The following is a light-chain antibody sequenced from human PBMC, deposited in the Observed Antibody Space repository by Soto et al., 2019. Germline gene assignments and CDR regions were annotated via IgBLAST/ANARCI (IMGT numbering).Light chain of an antibody. CDR1: QGISTW. J-gene: IGKJ1*01. V-gene: IGKV1-12*01. Sequence: DIQMTQSPSFVSASVGDRVTIACRASQGISTWVVWYQQKPGKAPKLLIYAASSLQSGVPSRFSGSGSGTKFTLTIASLQPDDFATYYCQQYETFSGTFGPGTKVDI. CDR3: QQYETFSGT. CDR2: AAS.